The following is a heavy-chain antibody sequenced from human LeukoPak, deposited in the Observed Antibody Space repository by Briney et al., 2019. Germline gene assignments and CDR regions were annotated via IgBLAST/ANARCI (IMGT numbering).Heavy chain of an antibody. V-gene: IGHV1-2*04. J-gene: IGHJ4*02. Sequence: ASVKVSCKASGYTFTGYFMHWVRQAPGQGLEWMGWINPNSGGSHYAEKFQGWVTMTRDTSISTAYMELSRLRSDDTAVYYCARVDSSDYWGQGTLVTVSS. D-gene: IGHD5-18*01. CDR2: INPNSGGS. CDR3: ARVDSSDY. CDR1: GYTFTGYF.